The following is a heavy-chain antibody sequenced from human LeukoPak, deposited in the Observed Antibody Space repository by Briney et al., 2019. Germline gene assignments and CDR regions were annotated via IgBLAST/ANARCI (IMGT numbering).Heavy chain of an antibody. CDR1: GFTFSDYY. J-gene: IGHJ4*02. Sequence: GGSLRLSFAASGFTFSDYYMSWIRQAPGKGLEWVSYISSSGSTMYYADSVKGRFTISRDNAKNSLYLQMNSLRAEDTAVYYCARGAFGLNYYGSGTPSGFDYWGQGTLVTVSS. CDR3: ARGAFGLNYYGSGTPSGFDY. V-gene: IGHV3-11*01. D-gene: IGHD3-10*01. CDR2: ISSSGSTM.